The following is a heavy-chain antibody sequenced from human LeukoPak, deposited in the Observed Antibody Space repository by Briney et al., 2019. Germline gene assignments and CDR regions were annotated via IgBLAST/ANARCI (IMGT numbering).Heavy chain of an antibody. V-gene: IGHV3-11*06. D-gene: IGHD1-14*01. Sequence: KPGGSLRLSCAASGFNVSDYYMSWIRQAPGKGLEWVSYISSSSSYTNYADSVKGRFTISRDNAKNSLYLQMNSLRAEDTAVYYCARRGSRKWFDPWGQGTLVTVSS. CDR1: GFNVSDYY. CDR3: ARRGSRKWFDP. J-gene: IGHJ5*02. CDR2: ISSSSSYT.